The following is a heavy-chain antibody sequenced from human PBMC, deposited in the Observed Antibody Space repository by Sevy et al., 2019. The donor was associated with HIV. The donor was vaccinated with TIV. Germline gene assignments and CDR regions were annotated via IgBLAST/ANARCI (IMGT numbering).Heavy chain of an antibody. CDR1: GHTSSDYY. CDR2: INSKSGAT. V-gene: IGHV1-2*02. D-gene: IGHD4-4*01. CDR3: ATEYSYDY. J-gene: IGHJ4*02. Sequence: ASVKVSCKASGHTSSDYYIQWVRQAPGQGLEWMGWINSKSGATSYPQKFQGRVTLTSDTSISTAYMELSRRRSDDTAVYYCATEYSYDYWGQGTLVTVSS.